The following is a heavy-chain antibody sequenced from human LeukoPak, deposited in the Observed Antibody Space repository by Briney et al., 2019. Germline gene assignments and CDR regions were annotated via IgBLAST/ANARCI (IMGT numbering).Heavy chain of an antibody. D-gene: IGHD1-1*01. Sequence: GASVKVSCKASGYTFTSYDINWVRQATGQGLEWMGWMNPNSGNTGYAQKFQDRVIMTRNTSISTVSMELSSLRSDDTAVYYCARSLNWNGGNMDVWGKGTTVTVSS. CDR3: ARSLNWNGGNMDV. CDR1: GYTFTSYD. CDR2: MNPNSGNT. V-gene: IGHV1-8*01. J-gene: IGHJ6*03.